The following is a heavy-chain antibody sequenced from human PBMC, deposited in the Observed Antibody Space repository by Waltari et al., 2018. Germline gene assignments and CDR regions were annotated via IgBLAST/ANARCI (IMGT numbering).Heavy chain of an antibody. V-gene: IGHV3-48*01. CDR3: ARGRYGAGSYSDYDY. Sequence: VQMLESGGGFVEPGGSLRLSCPPFGFLFTQYTISWVRQPPTRGLEWGSYISSRGSATHYADSGRGRFTIARDSAKGSVYLQMNNLRADDAAMYYCARGRYGAGSYSDYDYWGQGTLVTVSS. CDR1: GFLFTQYT. D-gene: IGHD3-10*01. CDR2: ISSRGSAT. J-gene: IGHJ4*02.